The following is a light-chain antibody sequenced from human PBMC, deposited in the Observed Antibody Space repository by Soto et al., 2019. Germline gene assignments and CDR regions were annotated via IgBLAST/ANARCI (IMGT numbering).Light chain of an antibody. CDR3: SSFAATHTYI. V-gene: IGLV2-11*01. Sequence: QSLLTQTRSLSASPGPSFTISCTGTIIDVGDSDFVSWYQQHPGKAPELMIYVVTKRPSGVPDRFSGSKSGSTASLTISGLQDEDEADYYCSSFAATHTYIFGTGTKVTVL. CDR1: IIDVGDSDF. CDR2: VVT. J-gene: IGLJ1*01.